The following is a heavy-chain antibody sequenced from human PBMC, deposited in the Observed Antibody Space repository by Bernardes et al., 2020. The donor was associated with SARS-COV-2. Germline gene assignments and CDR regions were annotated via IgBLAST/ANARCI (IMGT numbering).Heavy chain of an antibody. J-gene: IGHJ3*02. V-gene: IGHV3-23*03. Sequence: GRSLRLSCAARGFTFNKYGMTWLRQSPGEGLEWVSDIDADGATTHYADSVKGRFTISRDNSESTLFLQMNSLRAGDTAVYFCAKQVGLRLGKFSLYDDDAFDIWGQGTMVTVSS. CDR1: GFTFNKYG. CDR2: IDADGATT. D-gene: IGHD3-16*02. CDR3: AKQVGLRLGKFSLYDDDAFDI.